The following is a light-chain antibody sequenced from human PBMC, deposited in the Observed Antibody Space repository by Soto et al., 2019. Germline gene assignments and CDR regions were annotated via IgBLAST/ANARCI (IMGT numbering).Light chain of an antibody. CDR3: GTWDSGLSTGI. CDR2: DNN. J-gene: IGLJ2*01. V-gene: IGLV1-51*01. CDR1: SSNIGESF. Sequence: SVLTQPPSVSAAPGQKVTISCSGSSSNIGESFVSWYQQLPGTAPKLLIYDNNKRPSGIPDRFSGSQSGTSATLAITGLQTGDEADYYCGTWDSGLSTGIFGGGTKLTVL.